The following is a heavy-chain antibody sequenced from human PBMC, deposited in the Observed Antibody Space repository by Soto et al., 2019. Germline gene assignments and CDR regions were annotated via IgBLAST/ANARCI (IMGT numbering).Heavy chain of an antibody. D-gene: IGHD6-13*01. CDR2: IYYSGST. CDR3: TTASWQQLLPTPAH. V-gene: IGHV4-30-4*01. J-gene: IGHJ4*02. CDR1: GGSISSGDYY. Sequence: SETLSLTCTVSGGSISSGDYYWSWIRQPPGKGLEWIGYIYYSGSTYYNPSLKSRVTISVDTSKNQFSLKLSSVTAADTAVYYCTTASWQQLLPTPAHWGQGTLVTVSS.